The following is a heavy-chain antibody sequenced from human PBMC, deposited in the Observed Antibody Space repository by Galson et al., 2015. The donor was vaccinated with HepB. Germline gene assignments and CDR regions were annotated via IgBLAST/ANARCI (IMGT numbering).Heavy chain of an antibody. V-gene: IGHV3-30-3*01. CDR1: GFTFSSYA. J-gene: IGHJ6*02. D-gene: IGHD1-26*01. Sequence: SLRLSCAASGFTFSSYAMHWVRQAPGKGLEWVAVISYDGSNKYYADSVKGRFTISRDNSKNTLYLQMNSLRAEDTAVYYCARDGWSSGIVAPFSWVSYYYYGMDVWGQGTTVTVSS. CDR2: ISYDGSNK. CDR3: ARDGWSSGIVAPFSWVSYYYYGMDV.